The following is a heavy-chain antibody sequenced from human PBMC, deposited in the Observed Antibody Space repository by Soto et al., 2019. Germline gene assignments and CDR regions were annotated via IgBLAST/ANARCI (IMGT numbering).Heavy chain of an antibody. V-gene: IGHV3-30*18. CDR3: AKEILDYDSSGVEYFQH. Sequence: LRLSFAASGFTFSSYGMHWVRQAPGKGLEWVAVISYDGSNKYYADSVKGRFTISRDNSKNTLYLQMNSLRAEDTAVYYCAKEILDYDSSGVEYFQHWGQGTLVTVSS. CDR1: GFTFSSYG. J-gene: IGHJ1*01. CDR2: ISYDGSNK. D-gene: IGHD3-22*01.